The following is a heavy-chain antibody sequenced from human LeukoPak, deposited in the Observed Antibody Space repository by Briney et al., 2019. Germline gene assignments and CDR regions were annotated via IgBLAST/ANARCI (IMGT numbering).Heavy chain of an antibody. Sequence: SETLSLTCAVSGGSISSGGYSWNWIRQPPGNGLECIGYIYQSGSTYYNPSLRSRVTMSVDLSKNQFSLKLTSVTAADTAVYFCARGPYCSGGSCYSGHAFDMWGQGTMVTVSS. J-gene: IGHJ3*02. D-gene: IGHD2-15*01. CDR2: IYQSGST. CDR1: GGSISSGGYS. V-gene: IGHV4-30-2*01. CDR3: ARGPYCSGGSCYSGHAFDM.